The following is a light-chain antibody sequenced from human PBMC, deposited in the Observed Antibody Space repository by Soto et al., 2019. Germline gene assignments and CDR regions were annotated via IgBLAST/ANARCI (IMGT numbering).Light chain of an antibody. CDR2: AAS. J-gene: IGKJ2*01. Sequence: IQLTQSPSSLSASVGDRVTISCRASQGNNSFVAWYQQKSGKAPKLLIYAASTLQSGVPSRFSGSGSETDFTLTISSLQPEDFATYYCQQLNDRRFSFGQGTKLDIK. CDR3: QQLNDRRFS. V-gene: IGKV1-9*01. CDR1: QGNNSF.